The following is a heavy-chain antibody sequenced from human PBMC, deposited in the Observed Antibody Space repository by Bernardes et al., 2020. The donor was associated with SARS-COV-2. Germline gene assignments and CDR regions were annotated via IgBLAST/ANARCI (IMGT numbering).Heavy chain of an antibody. V-gene: IGHV3-23*01. D-gene: IGHD4-17*01. CDR1: GFTFSSYA. CDR2: ISGSGGST. Sequence: GGSLSLSCAASGFTFSSYAMSWVRQAPGRGLEWVSAISGSGGSTYYADSVRGRFTISRDNSKNTLYLQMNSLRAEDTAVYYCAKDLRWYYFDYWGQGTLVTGSS. CDR3: AKDLRWYYFDY. J-gene: IGHJ4*02.